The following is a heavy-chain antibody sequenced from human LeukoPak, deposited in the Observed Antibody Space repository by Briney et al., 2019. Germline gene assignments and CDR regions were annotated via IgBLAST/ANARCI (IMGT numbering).Heavy chain of an antibody. CDR2: ISYDGSNK. V-gene: IGHV3-30*01. CDR1: GFTFSSYA. D-gene: IGHD6-13*01. Sequence: GRSLRLSCAASGFTFSSYAMHWVRQAPGKGLEWVAVISYDGSNKYYADSVKGRFTISRDNSNNTLYLQMNSLRAEDTAVYYCARDAIAAAGNYYYYYYMDVWGKGTTVTVSS. CDR3: ARDAIAAAGNYYYYYYMDV. J-gene: IGHJ6*03.